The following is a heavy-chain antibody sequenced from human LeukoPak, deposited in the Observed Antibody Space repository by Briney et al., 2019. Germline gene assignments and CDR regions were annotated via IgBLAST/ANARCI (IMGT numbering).Heavy chain of an antibody. CDR3: AKEDLAVAGILGFDY. CDR2: ISGSGGST. V-gene: IGHV3-23*01. J-gene: IGHJ4*02. Sequence: PGRALRLSCAASGFTVSSYAMSWVRQAPGKGLEWVSAISGSGGSTYYADSVKGRFTISRDNSKNTLYLQMNSLRAEDTAVYYCAKEDLAVAGILGFDYWGQGTLVTVSS. CDR1: GFTVSSYA. D-gene: IGHD6-19*01.